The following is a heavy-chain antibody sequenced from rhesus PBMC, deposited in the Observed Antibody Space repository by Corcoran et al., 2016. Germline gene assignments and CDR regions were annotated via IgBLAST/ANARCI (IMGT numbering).Heavy chain of an antibody. CDR1: GGSFSSYW. J-gene: IGHJ4*01. D-gene: IGHD5-24*01. Sequence: QVQLQESGPGLVKPSETLSLTCAVSGGSFSSYWWSWIRQPPGKGLEGIGEINGNSASTNHNPSLKSRVTISKDASKNQFSLKLSSVTAADTAVYYCANRGTVGTEFYFDYWGQGVLVTVSS. V-gene: IGHV4-80*01. CDR2: INGNSAST. CDR3: ANRGTVGTEFYFDY.